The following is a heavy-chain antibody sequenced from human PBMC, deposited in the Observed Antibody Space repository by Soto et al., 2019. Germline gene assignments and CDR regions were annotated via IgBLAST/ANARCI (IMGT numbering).Heavy chain of an antibody. V-gene: IGHV3-66*01. Sequence: EVQLVESGGGLVQPGGSLRLSCAASGFTVSSSYISWVRQAPGKRLEWVSTIYSSGSTYYADSMRGRFTISRDDSKSTLYLQMNSLSVDDTAVYYCTREASGSGWWSQGSFESWGQGTLVTVSS. CDR3: TREASGSGWWSQGSFES. CDR1: GFTVSSSY. CDR2: IYSSGST. J-gene: IGHJ5*01. D-gene: IGHD6-19*01.